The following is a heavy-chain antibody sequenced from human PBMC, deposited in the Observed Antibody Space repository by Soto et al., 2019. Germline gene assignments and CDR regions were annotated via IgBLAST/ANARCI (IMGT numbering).Heavy chain of an antibody. V-gene: IGHV3-30*03. Sequence: GSLRLSCAASGFTFSSYGMHWVRQAPGKGLEWVAVISYDGSNKYYADSVKGRFTISRDNSKNTLYLQMNSLRAEDTAVYYCSIVVECSRPSLFVPWGQGTLVSVSS. J-gene: IGHJ5*02. CDR1: GFTFSSYG. CDR2: ISYDGSNK. CDR3: SIVVECSRPSLFVP. D-gene: IGHD6-6*01.